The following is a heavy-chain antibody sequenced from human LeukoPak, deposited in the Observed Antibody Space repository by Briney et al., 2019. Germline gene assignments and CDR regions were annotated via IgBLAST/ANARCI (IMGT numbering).Heavy chain of an antibody. V-gene: IGHV3-20*04. Sequence: PGGSLRLSCAASGFTFDDYAMHWVRQGPGKGLEWVSVISGDGTKTNYADSVKGRFTTSRDNAKNSLYLQMNSLRAEDTALYYCARTSGDYYDSSGIYWGQGTLVTVSS. D-gene: IGHD3-22*01. J-gene: IGHJ4*02. CDR3: ARTSGDYYDSSGIY. CDR2: ISGDGTKT. CDR1: GFTFDDYA.